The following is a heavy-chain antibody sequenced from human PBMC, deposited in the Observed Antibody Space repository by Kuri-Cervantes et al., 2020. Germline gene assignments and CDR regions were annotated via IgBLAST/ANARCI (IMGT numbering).Heavy chain of an antibody. CDR2: ISSSSSYI. J-gene: IGHJ3*02. CDR1: GLTFSSYS. V-gene: IGHV3-21*01. CDR3: ARSYLSRLTSHLRCSGGSCYSFDAFDI. D-gene: IGHD2-15*01. Sequence: GGSLRLSCAASGLTFSSYSMNWVRQAPGKGLEWVSSISSSSSYIYYADSVKGGFTISRDNAKNSLYLQMNSLRAEDTAVYYCARSYLSRLTSHLRCSGGSCYSFDAFDIWGQGTMVTVSS.